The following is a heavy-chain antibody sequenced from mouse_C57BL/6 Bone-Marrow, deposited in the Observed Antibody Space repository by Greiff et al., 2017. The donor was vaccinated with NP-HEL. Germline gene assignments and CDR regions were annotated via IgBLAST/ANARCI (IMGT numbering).Heavy chain of an antibody. CDR1: GFTFSNYW. CDR3: TEDYGSSRAWFAY. D-gene: IGHD1-1*01. J-gene: IGHJ3*01. Sequence: EVKLVESGGGLVQPGGSMKLSCVASGFTFSNYWMNWVRQSPEKGLEWVAQIRLKSDNYATHYAESVKGRFTISRDDSKSSVYLQMNNLRAEDTGIYYCTEDYGSSRAWFAYWGQGTLVTVSA. CDR2: IRLKSDNYAT. V-gene: IGHV6-3*01.